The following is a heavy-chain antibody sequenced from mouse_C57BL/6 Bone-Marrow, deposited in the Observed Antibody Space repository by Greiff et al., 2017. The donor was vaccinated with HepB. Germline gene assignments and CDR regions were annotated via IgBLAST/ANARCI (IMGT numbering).Heavy chain of an antibody. CDR2: IDPSDSYT. J-gene: IGHJ1*03. D-gene: IGHD1-1*01. V-gene: IGHV1-50*01. Sequence: QVQLQQPGAELVKPGASVKLSCKASGYTFTSYWMQWVKQRPGQGLEWIGEIDPSDSYTNYNQKFKGKATLTVDTASSTAYMQLSSLTSEDSAVYYCASLLLRDWYFDVWGTGTTVTVSS. CDR3: ASLLLRDWYFDV. CDR1: GYTFTSYW.